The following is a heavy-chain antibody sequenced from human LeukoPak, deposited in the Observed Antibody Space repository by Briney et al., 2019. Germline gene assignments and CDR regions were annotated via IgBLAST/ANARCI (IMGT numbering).Heavy chain of an antibody. CDR2: ISWNSGTI. D-gene: IGHD3-10*01. J-gene: IGHJ4*02. V-gene: IGHV3-9*01. CDR1: GFTFDDYA. CDR3: AKDRTFGGELIY. Sequence: PGRSLRLSCAASGFTFDDYAMHWVRQAPGKGLEWVSGISWNSGTIGYADSVKGRFTISRDNAKNSLYLQMNSLRAEDTALYYCAKDRTFGGELIYWGQGTLVTVSS.